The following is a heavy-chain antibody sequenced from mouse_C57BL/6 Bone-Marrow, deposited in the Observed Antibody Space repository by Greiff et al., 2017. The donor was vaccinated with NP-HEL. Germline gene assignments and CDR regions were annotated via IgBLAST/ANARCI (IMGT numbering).Heavy chain of an antibody. CDR3: ARSPLPWAGYFDY. D-gene: IGHD6-1*01. J-gene: IGHJ2*01. Sequence: VQLQQPGAELVRPGSSVKLSCKASGYTFTSYWMDWVKQRPGQGLEWIGNIYPSDSETHYNQKFKDKATLTVDKSSSTAYMQLSSLTSEDSAVYYCARSPLPWAGYFDYWGQGTTLTVSS. CDR1: GYTFTSYW. V-gene: IGHV1-61*01. CDR2: IYPSDSET.